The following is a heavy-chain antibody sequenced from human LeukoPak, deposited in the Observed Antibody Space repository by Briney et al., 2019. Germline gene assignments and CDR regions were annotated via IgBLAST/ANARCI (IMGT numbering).Heavy chain of an antibody. CDR2: ISSSSSYI. D-gene: IGHD6-19*01. J-gene: IGHJ3*02. Sequence: GGSLRLSCAASGFTFSSYSMNWVRQAPGKGLEWVSSISSSSSYIYYADSVKGRFAISRDNAKNSLYLQMNSLRAEDTAVYYCARQWLVVAFDIWGQGTMVTASS. V-gene: IGHV3-21*01. CDR3: ARQWLVVAFDI. CDR1: GFTFSSYS.